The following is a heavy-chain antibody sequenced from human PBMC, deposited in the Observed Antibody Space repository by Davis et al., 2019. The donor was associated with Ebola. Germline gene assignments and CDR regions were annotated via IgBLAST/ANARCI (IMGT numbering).Heavy chain of an antibody. J-gene: IGHJ4*02. CDR1: GGSFSGYY. V-gene: IGHV4-34*01. D-gene: IGHD6-19*01. CDR3: ASFARIAVAGRGNFDY. Sequence: PSETLSLTCAVYGGSFSGYYWSWIRQPPGKGLEWIGEINHSGSTNYNPSLKSRVTISVDTSKNQFSLKLSSVTAADTAVYYCASFARIAVAGRGNFDYWGQGTLVTVSS. CDR2: INHSGST.